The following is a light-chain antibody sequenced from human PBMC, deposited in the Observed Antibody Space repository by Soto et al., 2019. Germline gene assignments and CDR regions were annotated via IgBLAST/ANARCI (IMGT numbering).Light chain of an antibody. CDR2: AAS. CDR3: QQVNGYPHT. V-gene: IGKV1-9*01. Sequence: DVQLTQSPSFLSASVGARVTITCRASQGISSHLAWYQQRPGKGPKLLIYAASTLQSGVPSRFSGSGSGTDFTLAISSLQPEDFATYYCQQVNGYPHTFGQGTKLEIK. J-gene: IGKJ2*01. CDR1: QGISSH.